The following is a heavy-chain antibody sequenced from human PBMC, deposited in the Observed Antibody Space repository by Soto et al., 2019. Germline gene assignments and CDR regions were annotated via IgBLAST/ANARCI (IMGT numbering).Heavy chain of an antibody. CDR3: ARCMEGYDFWSGCDY. CDR2: ISYDGSNK. V-gene: IGHV3-30-3*01. Sequence: GGSLRLSCAASGFTFSSYAMHWVRQAPGKGLEWVAVISYDGSNKYYADSVKGRFTISRDNSKNTLYLQMNSLRAEDTAVYYCARCMEGYDFWSGCDYWGQGTLVTVSS. D-gene: IGHD3-3*01. J-gene: IGHJ4*02. CDR1: GFTFSSYA.